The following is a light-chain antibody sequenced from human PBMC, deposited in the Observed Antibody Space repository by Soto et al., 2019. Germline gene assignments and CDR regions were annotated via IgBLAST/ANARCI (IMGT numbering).Light chain of an antibody. V-gene: IGKV1-5*03. CDR1: QSISSW. CDR3: LQDYNYPYP. J-gene: IGKJ2*01. Sequence: ITQSAATVSASIGDRVTITCRASQSISSWLAWYQQKPGKAPKLLIYKASSLESGVPSRFSGSGSGTDFTLTIISLQPEDFTTYYCLQDYNYPYPFGQG. CDR2: KAS.